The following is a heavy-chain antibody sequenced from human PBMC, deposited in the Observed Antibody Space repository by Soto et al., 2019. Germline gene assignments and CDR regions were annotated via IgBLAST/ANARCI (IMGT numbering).Heavy chain of an antibody. CDR3: AKDLTSVAYDAFDI. Sequence: GGSLRLSCAASGFTVSSNYMSWVRQAPGKGLEWVSVIYSGGSTYYADSVKGRFTISRDNSKNTLYLQMNSLRAEDTAVYYCAKDLTSVAYDAFDIWGQGTMVTVS. D-gene: IGHD3-16*01. CDR1: GFTVSSNY. CDR2: IYSGGST. V-gene: IGHV3-66*01. J-gene: IGHJ3*02.